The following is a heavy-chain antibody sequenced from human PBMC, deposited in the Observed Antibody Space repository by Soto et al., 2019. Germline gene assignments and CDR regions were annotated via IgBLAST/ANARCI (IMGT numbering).Heavy chain of an antibody. J-gene: IGHJ4*02. CDR3: ARDTDWLFFY. Sequence: GGSLRLSCAVSGFTFSSYSMNWVRQAPGKGLEWVSSISSSSSFKYYADSVKGRFTISRDNAKNSLYLQMNSLRAEDSAVYYRARDTDWLFFYLGQGTLVTVSS. V-gene: IGHV3-21*01. CDR2: ISSSSSFK. CDR1: GFTFSSYS. D-gene: IGHD3-9*01.